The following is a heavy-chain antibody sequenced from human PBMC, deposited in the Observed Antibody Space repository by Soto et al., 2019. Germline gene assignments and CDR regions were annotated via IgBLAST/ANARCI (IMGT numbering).Heavy chain of an antibody. J-gene: IGHJ4*02. V-gene: IGHV4-31*03. Sequence: QVQLQESGPGLVKPSQTLSLTCTVSGGSISSGGYYWSWLRQHPGKGLEWIGYIYYSGSTYYNPSLKRRVTISVDTSKHQFSLKLSSVTAADTSGDYCARGRTSSHTPGDYWGQGTLVTVSS. CDR1: GGSISSGGYY. CDR2: IYYSGST. D-gene: IGHD2-2*01. CDR3: ARGRTSSHTPGDY.